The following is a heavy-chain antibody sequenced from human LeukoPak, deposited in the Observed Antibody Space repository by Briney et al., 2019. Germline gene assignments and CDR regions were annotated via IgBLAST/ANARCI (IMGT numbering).Heavy chain of an antibody. D-gene: IGHD4-11*01. J-gene: IGHJ6*03. Sequence: PSETLSLTCTVSGVSIRSYYWSWIRQPPGKGLEWIGYIYYSGSTNYNPSLKSRVTISVDTSKNQFSLKLSSVTAADTAVYYCASGAYSYYYMDVWGKGTTVTISS. CDR1: GVSIRSYY. CDR2: IYYSGST. CDR3: ASGAYSYYYMDV. V-gene: IGHV4-59*01.